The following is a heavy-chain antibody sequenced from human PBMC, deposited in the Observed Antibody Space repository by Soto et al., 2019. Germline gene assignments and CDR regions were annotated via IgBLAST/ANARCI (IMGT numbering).Heavy chain of an antibody. J-gene: IGHJ4*02. CDR1: GYSFTSYW. CDR2: IYPGDSDT. V-gene: IGHV5-51*01. Sequence: GESLKISCKGSGYSFTSYWIGWVRQMPGKGLEWMGIIYPGDSDTRYSPSFQGQVTISADKSISTAYLQWSSLKASDTAMYYCAGQSPRVGQWLVSDYWGQGTLVTVSS. D-gene: IGHD6-19*01. CDR3: AGQSPRVGQWLVSDY.